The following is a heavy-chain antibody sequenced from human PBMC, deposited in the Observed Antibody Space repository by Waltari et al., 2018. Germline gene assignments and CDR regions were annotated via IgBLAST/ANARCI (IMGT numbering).Heavy chain of an antibody. CDR2: IYYSGNT. Sequence: QVQLQESGPGLVKPSETLSLTCPVSGGSLNHYYWSWIRQPPGKGLEWIGYIYYSGNTIYNPSLESRVTMSADTSKNQFSLKLSSVTAADTAVYYCARGMSSVWYGPFDYWGQGTLVTVSS. CDR3: ARGMSSVWYGPFDY. J-gene: IGHJ4*02. D-gene: IGHD6-19*01. V-gene: IGHV4-59*08. CDR1: GGSLNHYY.